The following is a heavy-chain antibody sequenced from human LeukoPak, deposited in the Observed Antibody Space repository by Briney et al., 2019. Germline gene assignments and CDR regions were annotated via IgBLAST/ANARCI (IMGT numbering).Heavy chain of an antibody. Sequence: SGTLSLTCAVSSDSISSSNWWSWVRQPPGKGLEWIGEIYHSGSTNYNPSLKSRVTISVDKSKNQFSLKLSSVTAADTAVYYCAIRYSDYYFGYWGQGTLVTVSS. J-gene: IGHJ4*02. CDR1: SDSISSSNW. D-gene: IGHD5-12*01. CDR2: IYHSGST. V-gene: IGHV4-4*02. CDR3: AIRYSDYYFGY.